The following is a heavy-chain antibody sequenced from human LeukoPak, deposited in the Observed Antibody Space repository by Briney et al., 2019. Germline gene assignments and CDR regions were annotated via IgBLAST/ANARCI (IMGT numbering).Heavy chain of an antibody. CDR3: ARGDSSSYDAFDI. V-gene: IGHV1-69*13. Sequence: ASVKVSCKASGYTFTSYYMHWVRQAPGQGLEWMGGIIPIFGTANYAQKFQGRVTITADESTSTAYMELSSLRSEDTAVYYCARGDSSSYDAFDIWGQGTMVTVSS. J-gene: IGHJ3*02. CDR1: GYTFTSYY. CDR2: IIPIFGTA. D-gene: IGHD6-13*01.